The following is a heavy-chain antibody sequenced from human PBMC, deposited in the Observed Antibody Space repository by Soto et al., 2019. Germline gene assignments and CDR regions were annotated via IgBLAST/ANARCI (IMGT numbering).Heavy chain of an antibody. CDR2: ITSSSSYI. V-gene: IGHV3-21*01. Sequence: GGSLRLSCAASGFTFSLYSMIWVRQAPGKGLEWVASITSSSSYIYYEDSLKGRFTVSRDNAKNSLFLQLDSLRAEDTAVYFCVRARSTDSRPDYWGQGTLVTVSS. D-gene: IGHD3-22*01. CDR1: GFTFSLYS. CDR3: VRARSTDSRPDY. J-gene: IGHJ4*02.